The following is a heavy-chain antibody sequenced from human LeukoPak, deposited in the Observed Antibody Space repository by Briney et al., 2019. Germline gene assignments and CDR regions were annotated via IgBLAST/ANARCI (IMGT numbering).Heavy chain of an antibody. CDR1: GDPISRGSFS. J-gene: IGHJ4*02. V-gene: IGHV4-30-2*01. CDR2: IYPRGST. D-gene: IGHD6-6*01. CDR3: ARGRQLGTFDY. Sequence: SETLSLTCTVSGDPISRGSFSWTWIRQAPGKGLEWIGYIYPRGSTYYNPSLKSRVTISVDTSKNQFSLKLSSVTAADTAVYYCARGRQLGTFDYWGQGTLVTVSS.